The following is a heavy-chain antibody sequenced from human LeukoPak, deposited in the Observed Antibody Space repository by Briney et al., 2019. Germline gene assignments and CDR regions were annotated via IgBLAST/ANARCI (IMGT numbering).Heavy chain of an antibody. CDR2: VHYSGSA. V-gene: IGHV4-61*01. J-gene: IGHJ6*02. CDR3: ARNRGWYATDV. D-gene: IGHD6-19*01. CDR1: GASVSSNSYH. Sequence: PSETLSLTCTVSGASVSSNSYHWSWIRQPPGKGLEWIGYVHYSGSANYNPSLESRVTMSLDKSKNQFSLELTSVTAADTAVYYCARNRGWYATDVWGQGAAVTVSS.